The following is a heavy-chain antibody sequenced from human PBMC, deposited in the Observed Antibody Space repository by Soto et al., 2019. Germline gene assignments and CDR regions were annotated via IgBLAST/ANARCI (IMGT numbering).Heavy chain of an antibody. Sequence: QVQLQQWGAGLLKPSETLSLTCAVYGGSFSGYYWSWIRQPPGKGLEWIGEINHSGSTNYNPSLKSRVTISVDTSKSQFSLKLSSVTAADTAVYYCARSYPSSGFLDYWGQGTLVTVSS. J-gene: IGHJ4*02. CDR1: GGSFSGYY. CDR3: ARSYPSSGFLDY. CDR2: INHSGST. V-gene: IGHV4-34*01. D-gene: IGHD6-19*01.